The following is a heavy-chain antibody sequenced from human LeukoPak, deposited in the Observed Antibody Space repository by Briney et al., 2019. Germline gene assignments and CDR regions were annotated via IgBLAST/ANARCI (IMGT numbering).Heavy chain of an antibody. CDR3: ARARWLPKFDY. Sequence: PSETLSLTCTVSGGSISSYYWSWLRQPPGKGLEWIGYIYYSGSTNYNPSLKSRVTISVDTSKNQFSLKQSSVTAADTAVYHCARARWLPKFDYWGQGTLVTVSS. D-gene: IGHD5-24*01. CDR2: IYYSGST. V-gene: IGHV4-59*01. J-gene: IGHJ4*02. CDR1: GGSISSYY.